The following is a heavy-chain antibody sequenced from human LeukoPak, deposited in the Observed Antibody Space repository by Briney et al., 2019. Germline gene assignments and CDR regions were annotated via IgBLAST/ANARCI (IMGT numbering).Heavy chain of an antibody. J-gene: IGHJ4*02. CDR3: AGGDCSSATCYRAGLGG. D-gene: IGHD2-2*01. CDR2: ISRSGTTI. Sequence: GGSLRLSCAASGFTFSNYEMNWVRQAPGKGLVWVSYISRSGTTIYYADFVKGRFTISRDDAKNSLYLQMNSLKVEDTAVYYCAGGDCSSATCYRAGLGGWGQGTLVTVSS. CDR1: GFTFSNYE. V-gene: IGHV3-48*03.